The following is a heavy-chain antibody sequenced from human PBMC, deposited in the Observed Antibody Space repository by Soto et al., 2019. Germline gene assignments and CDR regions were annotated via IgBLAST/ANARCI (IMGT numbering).Heavy chain of an antibody. V-gene: IGHV1-46*01. CDR2: INPNNGRT. J-gene: IGHJ6*02. CDR1: GYTFTGYY. CDR3: AREVVATMDIYYSGMDV. D-gene: IGHD5-12*01. Sequence: ASVKVSCKASGYTFTGYYMHWVRQAPGQGREWIGVINPNNGRTNYAQKFQGRVTMTRDTSSSTVYMDLSNLRSDDTAVYYCAREVVATMDIYYSGMDVWGQGTTVTVSS.